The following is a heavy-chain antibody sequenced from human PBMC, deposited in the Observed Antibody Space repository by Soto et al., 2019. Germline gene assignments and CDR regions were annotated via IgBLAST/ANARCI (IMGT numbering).Heavy chain of an antibody. CDR3: ARMASFGSLNWFDP. V-gene: IGHV1-8*01. CDR2: MNPGSGDT. Sequence: GASVKVSCKASGYSFTNNDVSWVRQATGQGLEWMGWMNPGSGDTGYAQKFQGRVTMTRDISTATAYMELSSLRSDDTAIYYCARMASFGSLNWFDPWGQGTLVTVSS. D-gene: IGHD3-10*01. CDR1: GYSFTNND. J-gene: IGHJ5*02.